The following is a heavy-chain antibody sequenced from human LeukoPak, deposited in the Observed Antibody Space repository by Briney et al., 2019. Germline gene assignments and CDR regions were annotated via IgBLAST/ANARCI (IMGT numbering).Heavy chain of an antibody. D-gene: IGHD3-10*02. Sequence: PGGSLRLSCAASGFTFSSYEMNWVRQAPGKGLEWVSYINSSGSTIYYADSVKGRFTISRDNAKNSLYLQTNSLRAEDTAVYYCAELGITMIGGVWGKGTTVTISS. V-gene: IGHV3-48*03. J-gene: IGHJ6*04. CDR1: GFTFSSYE. CDR3: AELGITMIGGV. CDR2: INSSGSTI.